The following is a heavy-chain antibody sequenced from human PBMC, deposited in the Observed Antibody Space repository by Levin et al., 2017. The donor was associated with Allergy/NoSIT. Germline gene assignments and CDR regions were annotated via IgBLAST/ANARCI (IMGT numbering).Heavy chain of an antibody. V-gene: IGHV3-11*01. CDR1: GFTFSDFS. CDR2: ISSESNMK. Sequence: GESLKISCAASGFTFSDFSMTWVRQAPGKGLEWVAVISSESNMKYYGDSVKGRFTVSRDNAKQSLFLLMSSLRVEDTAIYYWVHSRLTSDSWGQGTLVTVSS. D-gene: IGHD1-26*01. J-gene: IGHJ5*01. CDR3: VHSRLTSDS.